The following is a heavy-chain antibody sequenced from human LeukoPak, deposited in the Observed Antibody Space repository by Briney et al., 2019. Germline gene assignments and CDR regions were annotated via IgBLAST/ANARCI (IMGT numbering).Heavy chain of an antibody. CDR3: ARDRGSYSDY. J-gene: IGHJ4*02. CDR2: VNTDGSTP. D-gene: IGHD3-16*01. CDR1: GFTFSSYW. V-gene: IGHV3-74*01. Sequence: QPGGSLRLSCAASGFTFSSYWMHWVRQAPGKGLVWVSRVNTDGSTPTYADSVKGRFTISRDNAKNTLYLQMNSLRAEDTAVYYCARDRGSYSDYWGQGTLVTVFS.